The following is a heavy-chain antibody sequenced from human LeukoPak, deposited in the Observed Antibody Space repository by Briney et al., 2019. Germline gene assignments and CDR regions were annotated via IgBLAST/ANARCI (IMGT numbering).Heavy chain of an antibody. Sequence: ASVKVSCKASGYTFTGYYMHWVRQAPGQGLEWMGWINPNSGGTNYAQKFQGRVTITRDTSISTAYMELSRLSSVTAADTAVYYCARESYNWNDGWFDPWGQGTLVTVSS. J-gene: IGHJ5*02. D-gene: IGHD1-20*01. CDR1: GYTFTGYY. CDR3: ARESYNWNDGWFDP. CDR2: INPNSGGT. V-gene: IGHV1-2*02.